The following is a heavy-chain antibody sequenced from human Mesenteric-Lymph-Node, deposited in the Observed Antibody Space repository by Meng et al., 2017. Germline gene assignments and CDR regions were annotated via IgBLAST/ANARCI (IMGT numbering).Heavy chain of an antibody. Sequence: ASVKVSCKASGYTFTSYGISWVRQAPGQGLEWMGWINPNSGGTNYAQKFQGRVTMTRDTSISTAYMELSRLRSDDTAVYYCASVYVHLKWGYFDYWGQGTLVTVSS. V-gene: IGHV1-2*02. CDR2: INPNSGGT. D-gene: IGHD3-10*02. CDR3: ASVYVHLKWGYFDY. CDR1: GYTFTSYG. J-gene: IGHJ4*02.